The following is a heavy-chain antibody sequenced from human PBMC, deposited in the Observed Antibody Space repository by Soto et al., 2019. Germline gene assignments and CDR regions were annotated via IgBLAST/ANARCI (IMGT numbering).Heavy chain of an antibody. D-gene: IGHD5-12*01. J-gene: IGHJ4*02. V-gene: IGHV4-59*01. CDR2: IYYSGST. Sequence: SETLSLTCTVSGGSISSYYWSWIRQPPGKGLEWIGYIYYSGSTNYNPSLKSRVTISVDTSKNQFSLKLSSVTAADTAVYYCARVASGGLQKSGGYFDYWGQGTLVTVSS. CDR1: GGSISSYY. CDR3: ARVASGGLQKSGGYFDY.